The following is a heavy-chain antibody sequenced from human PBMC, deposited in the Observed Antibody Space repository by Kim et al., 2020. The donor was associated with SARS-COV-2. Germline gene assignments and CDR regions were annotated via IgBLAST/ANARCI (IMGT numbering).Heavy chain of an antibody. CDR2: IYYSGST. CDR3: ARARATSITIFGVVIVHNFDY. CDR1: GGSMSSGDYY. Sequence: SETLSLTCTVSGGSMSSGDYYWSWIRQPPGKGLEWIGYIYYSGSTYYNPSLKSRVTISVDTSTNQFSLKLSSVTAADTAVYYCARARATSITIFGVVIVHNFDYWGQGTLVTVSS. J-gene: IGHJ4*02. D-gene: IGHD3-3*01. V-gene: IGHV4-30-4*01.